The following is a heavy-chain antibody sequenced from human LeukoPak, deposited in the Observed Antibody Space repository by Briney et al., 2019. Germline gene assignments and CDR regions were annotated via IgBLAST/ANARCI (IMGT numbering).Heavy chain of an antibody. Sequence: SETLSLTCTVSGGSISTSGFYWSWIRQHPEKGLEWIGYIYFSGNTYYNPSLKSRVIILVDTSKNQFSLQLTSVTAADTAVYYCASDTGYSSSWYGYWGQGTLVTVSS. CDR3: ASDTGYSSSWYGY. CDR1: GGSISTSGFY. J-gene: IGHJ4*02. CDR2: IYFSGNT. V-gene: IGHV4-31*03. D-gene: IGHD6-13*01.